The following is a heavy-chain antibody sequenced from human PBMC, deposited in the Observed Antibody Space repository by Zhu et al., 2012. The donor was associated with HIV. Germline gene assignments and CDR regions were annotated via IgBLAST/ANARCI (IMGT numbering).Heavy chain of an antibody. V-gene: IGHV4-4*02. CDR1: GGSISSSNW. D-gene: IGHD3-9*01. J-gene: IGHJ1*01. Sequence: QVQLQESGPGLVKPSGTLSLTCAVSGGSISSSNWWSWVRQPPGKGLEWIGEIYHSGSTNYNPSLKSRVTISVDKSKNQFSLKLSSVTAADTAVYYCASAYYDILTGRREEYFQHWGQGTLVTVSS. CDR3: ASAYYDILTGRREEYFQH. CDR2: IYHSGST.